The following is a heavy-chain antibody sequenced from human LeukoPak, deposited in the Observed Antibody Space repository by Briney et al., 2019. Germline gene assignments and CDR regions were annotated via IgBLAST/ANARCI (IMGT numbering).Heavy chain of an antibody. V-gene: IGHV5-10-1*01. CDR3: ARLGGGLRYFDWLPNPLDY. CDR2: IDPSDSYT. J-gene: IGHJ4*02. Sequence: PGESLRISCKGPGYSFTSYWISWVRQMPGKGLEWMGRIDPSDSYTNYSPSFQGHVTISADKSISTAYLQWSSLKASDTAMYYCARLGGGLRYFDWLPNPLDYWGQGTLVTVSS. CDR1: GYSFTSYW. D-gene: IGHD3-9*01.